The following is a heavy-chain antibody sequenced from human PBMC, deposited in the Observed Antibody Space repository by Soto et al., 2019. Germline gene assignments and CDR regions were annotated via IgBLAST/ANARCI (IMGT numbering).Heavy chain of an antibody. D-gene: IGHD2-2*01. Sequence: ASVKVSCKASGGTFSSYAISWVRQAPGQGLEWMGGIIPIFGTANYAQKFQGRVTITADESTSTAYMELSSLRSEDTAVYYCARGEYQLPNGVPRYFDYWGQGTLVTVSS. CDR3: ARGEYQLPNGVPRYFDY. V-gene: IGHV1-69*13. J-gene: IGHJ4*02. CDR2: IIPIFGTA. CDR1: GGTFSSYA.